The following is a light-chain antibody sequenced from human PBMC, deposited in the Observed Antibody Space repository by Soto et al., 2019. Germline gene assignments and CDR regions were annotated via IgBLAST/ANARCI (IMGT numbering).Light chain of an antibody. CDR3: QQYGTSRHT. CDR2: AAS. CDR1: QSVSSNY. Sequence: EIVLTQSPGTLSLSPGERATLSCRASQSVSSNYLAWYQQKHGQAPRLLIYAASSRATDIPDRFSGSGSGTDFTLTISRLEPEDSAVYSCQQYGTSRHTFVQGTKLEIK. J-gene: IGKJ2*01. V-gene: IGKV3-20*01.